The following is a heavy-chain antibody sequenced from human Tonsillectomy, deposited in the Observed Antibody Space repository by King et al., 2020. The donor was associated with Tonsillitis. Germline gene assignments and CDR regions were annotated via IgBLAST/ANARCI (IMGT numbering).Heavy chain of an antibody. J-gene: IGHJ6*03. CDR3: TTDSQDYYDSSGYYYYYYMDV. Sequence: VQLVESGGGLVKPGGSLRLSCAASGFTFSNVWMSWVRQAPGKGLEWVGRIKRKTDCGTTDYAAPVKGRFTISRDDSKNTLYLQMNSLKTEDTAVYYCTTDSQDYYDSSGYYYYYYMDVWGKGTTVTVSS. D-gene: IGHD3-22*01. V-gene: IGHV3-15*01. CDR1: GFTFSNVW. CDR2: IKRKTDCGTT.